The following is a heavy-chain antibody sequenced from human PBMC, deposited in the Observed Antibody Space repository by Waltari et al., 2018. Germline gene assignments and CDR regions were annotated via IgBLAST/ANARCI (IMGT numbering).Heavy chain of an antibody. CDR1: GFTFSSYA. CDR3: AKEILAAVVVVAAVDY. Sequence: EVQLLESGGGLVQPGGSLRLSCAASGFTFSSYAMSWVRQAPGKGLEWVSAISGSGGSTYYADSVKGRFTISRDNSKNTLYLQMNSLRAEDTAVYYCAKEILAAVVVVAAVDYWGQGTLVTVSS. J-gene: IGHJ4*02. CDR2: ISGSGGST. D-gene: IGHD2-15*01. V-gene: IGHV3-23*01.